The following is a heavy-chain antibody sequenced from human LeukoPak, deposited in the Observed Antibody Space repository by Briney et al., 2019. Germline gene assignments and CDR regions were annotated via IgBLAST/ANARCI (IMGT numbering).Heavy chain of an antibody. D-gene: IGHD3-9*01. CDR1: GVTFSSYA. Sequence: PGGSLRLSCVASGVTFSSYAMSWVRQAPGKGLEWVSAISGSGGSTYYADSVKGRFTISRDNSKNTLYLQMNSLRAEDTAVYYCARGYFESIDAFDIWGQGTMVTVSS. CDR2: ISGSGGST. CDR3: ARGYFESIDAFDI. V-gene: IGHV3-23*01. J-gene: IGHJ3*02.